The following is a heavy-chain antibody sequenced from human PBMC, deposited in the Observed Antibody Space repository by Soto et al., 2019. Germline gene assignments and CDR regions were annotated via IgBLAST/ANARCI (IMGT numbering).Heavy chain of an antibody. CDR3: ATNYYYDSSGYRFDY. CDR1: VGSISRSY. CDR2: IYYSGST. D-gene: IGHD3-22*01. J-gene: IGHJ4*02. V-gene: IGHV4-59*01. Sequence: SATLSLTCTVSVGSISRSYWSWNRQPPGKGLEWIGYIYYSGSTNYNPSLKSRVTISVDTSKNQFSLKLSSVTAADTAVYYCATNYYYDSSGYRFDYWGQGTLVTVSS.